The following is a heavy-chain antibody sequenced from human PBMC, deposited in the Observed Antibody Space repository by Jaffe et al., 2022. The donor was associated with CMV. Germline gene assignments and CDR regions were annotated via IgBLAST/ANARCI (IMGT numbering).Heavy chain of an antibody. V-gene: IGHV3-30*18. Sequence: QVQLVESGGGVVQPGRSLRLSCAASGFTFSSYGMHWVRQAPGKGLEWVAVISYDGSNKYYADSVKGRFTISRDNSKNTLYLQMNSLRAEDTAVYYCAKVYCSSTSCYTGDEALTDYWGQGTLVTVSS. CDR3: AKVYCSSTSCYTGDEALTDY. CDR2: ISYDGSNK. D-gene: IGHD2-2*02. CDR1: GFTFSSYG. J-gene: IGHJ4*02.